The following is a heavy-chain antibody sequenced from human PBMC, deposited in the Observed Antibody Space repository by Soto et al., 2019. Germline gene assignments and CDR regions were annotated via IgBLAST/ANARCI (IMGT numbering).Heavy chain of an antibody. V-gene: IGHV3-23*01. Sequence: GESLKISCAASGFTFINYAMSWVRQAPGKGLEWVSGISGSGGSIYYAESVKGRFTISRDNSKNTLYLQMNSLRAEDTAVYYCAKDVIGTTLTRSYAFDIWGQGTMVTVSS. J-gene: IGHJ3*02. CDR1: GFTFINYA. CDR3: AKDVIGTTLTRSYAFDI. D-gene: IGHD4-17*01. CDR2: ISGSGGSI.